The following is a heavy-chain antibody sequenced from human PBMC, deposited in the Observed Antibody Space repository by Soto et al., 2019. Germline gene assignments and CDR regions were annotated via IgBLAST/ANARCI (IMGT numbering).Heavy chain of an antibody. CDR1: GSTFSNTW. CDR2: IIGKTEGGTV. Sequence: PGGSLRLSGAASGSTFSNTWMNWVRQAPGKGREWEGRIIGKTEGGTVDYAAPVKGRSTISREDSKNTRYLPMNRLKTEDRAVYYCITGVWPGFDYWGQGTLVTVSS. D-gene: IGHD3-16*01. V-gene: IGHV3-15*07. J-gene: IGHJ4*02. CDR3: ITGVWPGFDY.